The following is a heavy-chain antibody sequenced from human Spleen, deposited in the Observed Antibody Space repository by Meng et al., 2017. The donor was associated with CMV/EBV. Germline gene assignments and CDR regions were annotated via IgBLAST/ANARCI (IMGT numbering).Heavy chain of an antibody. CDR1: GFTVSNEF. Sequence: LTCAVSGFTVSNEFMSWVRQAPGKGLEWVSVIFGADTTNYADSVKGRLTISRDNAKNSLYLQMNSLRAEDTALYYCARGRGSYYSFDYWGQGTLVTVSS. D-gene: IGHD1-26*01. J-gene: IGHJ4*02. V-gene: IGHV3-53*01. CDR2: IFGADTT. CDR3: ARGRGSYYSFDY.